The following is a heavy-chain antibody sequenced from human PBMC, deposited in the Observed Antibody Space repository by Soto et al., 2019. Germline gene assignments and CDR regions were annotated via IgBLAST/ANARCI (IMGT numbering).Heavy chain of an antibody. CDR3: ARGQNGGKGY. V-gene: IGHV3-7*03. J-gene: IGHJ4*02. D-gene: IGHD2-15*01. Sequence: EVQLVESGGGLVQPGGSLRLSCAASGFTFSSYCMNWVRQAPGKGLEWVASIKEDGSEKNYVDSVKGRFIISRDNAKESLFLQMNSLRAEATAVYYCARGQNGGKGYWGQGTLVTVSS. CDR2: IKEDGSEK. CDR1: GFTFSSYC.